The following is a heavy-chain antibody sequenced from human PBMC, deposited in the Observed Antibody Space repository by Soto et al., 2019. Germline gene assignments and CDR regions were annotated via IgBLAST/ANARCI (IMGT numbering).Heavy chain of an antibody. CDR2: IRKRANSYAT. D-gene: IGHD2-21*01. CDR3: ARVVNVIRSYYFDY. V-gene: IGHV3-72*01. J-gene: IGHJ4*01. Sequence: WISKPTRKGLEWVCRIRKRANSYATEYAASVKGRFTIARDDSESSLYLQMNSLKTEDTALYYRARVVNVIRSYYFDYWGTAPLVTVS.